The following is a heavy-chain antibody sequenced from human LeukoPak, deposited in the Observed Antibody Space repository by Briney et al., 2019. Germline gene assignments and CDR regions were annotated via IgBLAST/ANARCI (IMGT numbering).Heavy chain of an antibody. Sequence: PGGSLRLSCAASGFTFSSYGMHWVRQAPGKGLEWVAVIWYDGSNKYYADSVKGRFTISRDNSKNTLYLQMNSLRAEDTAVYYCARDRDAYYDYVWGELPQDYGMDVWGQGTTVTVSS. J-gene: IGHJ6*02. CDR1: GFTFSSYG. CDR3: ARDRDAYYDYVWGELPQDYGMDV. D-gene: IGHD3-16*01. CDR2: IWYDGSNK. V-gene: IGHV3-33*01.